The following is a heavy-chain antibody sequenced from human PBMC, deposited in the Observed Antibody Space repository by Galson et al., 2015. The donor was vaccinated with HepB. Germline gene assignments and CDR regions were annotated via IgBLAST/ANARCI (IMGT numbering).Heavy chain of an antibody. CDR3: ARGWDIEVTANFDS. J-gene: IGHJ4*02. V-gene: IGHV3-7*03. CDR2: IKYDGSEK. CDR1: GFTYSNYW. D-gene: IGHD2-21*02. Sequence: SLRLSCAVSGFTYSNYWMSWVRQAPGRGLEWVANIKYDGSEKYYVRSVEGRFTVSRYNAQTSLYLHMSSLRAEDTAVYYCARGWDIEVTANFDSWGQGALVTVSS.